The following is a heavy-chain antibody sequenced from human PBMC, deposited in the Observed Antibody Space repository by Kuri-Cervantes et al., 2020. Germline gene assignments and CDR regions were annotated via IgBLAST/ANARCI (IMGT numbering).Heavy chain of an antibody. D-gene: IGHD3-10*01. CDR3: ARGPITMVRGVIITAYFDY. J-gene: IGHJ4*02. Sequence: ASVKVSCKASGYTFTSYGISWVRQAPGQGLEWMGWISAYNGNTNYAQKLQGRVTMTTDTSMSTAYMELRSLRSDDTAVYYCARGPITMVRGVIITAYFDYWGQGTLVTVSS. CDR1: GYTFTSYG. CDR2: ISAYNGNT. V-gene: IGHV1-18*01.